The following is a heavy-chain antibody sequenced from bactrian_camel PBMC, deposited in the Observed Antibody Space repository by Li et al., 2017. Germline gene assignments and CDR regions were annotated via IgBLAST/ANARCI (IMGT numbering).Heavy chain of an antibody. D-gene: IGHD3*01. V-gene: IGHV3S40*01. J-gene: IGHJ4*01. Sequence: VQLVESGGGLVRLGESLTLSCVASGFAFSTYAFYWVRQAQGKGLEWVSGINSNGGTTYYPDSLKGRFTISRDNAKNMVTLQLNNLKTEDTAMYYCAPGRGDRSTDNVPRPWGSRGTQVTVS. CDR2: INSNGGTT. CDR1: GFAFSTYA.